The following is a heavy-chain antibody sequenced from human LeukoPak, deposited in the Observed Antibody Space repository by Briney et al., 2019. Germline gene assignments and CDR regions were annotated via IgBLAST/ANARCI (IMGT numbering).Heavy chain of an antibody. V-gene: IGHV3-74*01. CDR3: ARDYSGSGSP. J-gene: IGHJ5*02. CDR2: IKRDGSST. D-gene: IGHD3-10*01. Sequence: GGSLRLACAASGFTFSNFWMHLVRQAPGKGVVWLSRIKRDGSSTDYADSVKCRFTVSRDNAKNTLYLQMNSLRADHTAVYYCARDYSGSGSPWGQGPLVTVSS. CDR1: GFTFSNFW.